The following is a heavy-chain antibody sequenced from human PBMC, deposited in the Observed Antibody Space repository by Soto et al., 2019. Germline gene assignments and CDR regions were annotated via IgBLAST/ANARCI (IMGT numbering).Heavy chain of an antibody. CDR3: ARDWNGDKYFDF. V-gene: IGHV3-53*01. CDR2: IYSDDNT. Sequence: DVQLVKSGGGLIQPGGSLRLSCAASGITATNGHMSWVRQAPGKGLEWVSVIYSDDNTYYADSVKGRFTISRDTSKNTLYLQMNSLRAEDTAVYYCARDWNGDKYFDFWDQGSLGTVSS. J-gene: IGHJ4*02. D-gene: IGHD4-17*01. CDR1: GITATNGH.